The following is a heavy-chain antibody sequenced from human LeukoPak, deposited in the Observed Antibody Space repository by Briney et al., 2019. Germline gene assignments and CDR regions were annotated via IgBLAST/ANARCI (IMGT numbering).Heavy chain of an antibody. V-gene: IGHV1-18*01. CDR2: ISAYNGNT. D-gene: IGHD2-15*01. CDR1: GYSFTSEG. J-gene: IGHJ4*02. Sequence: ASVKVSCKASGYSFTSEGIRWVRQAPGQGLEWMGWISAYNGNTNYAQKLQGRVTMTTDTSTSTAYMELRSLRSDDTAVYYCARTSAATSYYFDYWGQGTLVTVSS. CDR3: ARTSAATSYYFDY.